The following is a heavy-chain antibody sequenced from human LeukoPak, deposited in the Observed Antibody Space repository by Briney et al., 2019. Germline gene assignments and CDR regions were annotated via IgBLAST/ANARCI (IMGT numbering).Heavy chain of an antibody. V-gene: IGHV1-8*01. D-gene: IGHD4-17*01. CDR1: GYTFTSYD. CDR2: MNPNSGNT. J-gene: IGHJ5*02. CDR3: ARDVDGDYFNWFDP. Sequence: ASVKVSCKASGYTFTSYDINWVRQATGQGLEWMGWMNPNSGNTGYAQKFQGRVTMTRNTSISTAYMELSSLRSEDTAVYYCARDVDGDYFNWFDPWGQGTLVTVSS.